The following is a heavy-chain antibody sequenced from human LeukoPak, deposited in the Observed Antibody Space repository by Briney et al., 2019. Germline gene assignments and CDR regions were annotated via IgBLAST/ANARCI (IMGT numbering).Heavy chain of an antibody. V-gene: IGHV3-21*01. Sequence: GGSLRLTCAASGFTFSTYDMSWVRQTPGKGLEWVSSISSSSSYIYYADSVKGRFTISRDNAKNSLYLQMNSLRAEDTAVYYCARVIGHYWGQGTLVTVSS. D-gene: IGHD2/OR15-2a*01. CDR2: ISSSSSYI. J-gene: IGHJ4*02. CDR3: ARVIGHY. CDR1: GFTFSTYD.